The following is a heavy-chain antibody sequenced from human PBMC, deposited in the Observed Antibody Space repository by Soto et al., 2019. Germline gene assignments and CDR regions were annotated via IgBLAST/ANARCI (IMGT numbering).Heavy chain of an antibody. Sequence: GGSLRLSCAASGFSFRDAWMNWVRQTPGKGLEWVGRIKRQIDGTIDYAAPVQGRFSISRDDSKNTVYLQMNSLKTEDTAVYFFSTSGVTGTAMHIWGQGTLVTVSA. V-gene: IGHV3-15*07. J-gene: IGHJ4*02. D-gene: IGHD2-8*02. CDR3: STSGVTGTAMHI. CDR2: IKRQIDGTI. CDR1: GFSFRDAW.